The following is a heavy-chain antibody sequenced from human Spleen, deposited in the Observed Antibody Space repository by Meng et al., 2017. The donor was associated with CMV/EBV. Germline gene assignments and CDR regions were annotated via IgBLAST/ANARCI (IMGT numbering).Heavy chain of an antibody. Sequence: SETLSLTCTVSGGSISSYYWSWIRQPPGKGLEWIGYIYYSGSTNYNPSLKSRVTISVDTSKNQFSLKLSSVTAADTAVYYCARVCDFWSGYYYFDDWGQGTLVTVSS. V-gene: IGHV4-59*01. CDR1: GGSISSYY. J-gene: IGHJ4*02. CDR3: ARVCDFWSGYYYFDD. CDR2: IYYSGST. D-gene: IGHD3-3*01.